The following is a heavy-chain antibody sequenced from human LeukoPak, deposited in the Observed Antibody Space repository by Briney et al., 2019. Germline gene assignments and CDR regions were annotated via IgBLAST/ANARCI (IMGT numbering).Heavy chain of an antibody. D-gene: IGHD3-10*01. CDR2: ISAYNGNT. CDR3: ARDGDYYGSGSPFDY. J-gene: IGHJ4*02. Sequence: GASVKVSCKASGYTFTSYGISWVRQAPGQGLEWMGWISAYNGNTNYAQKLQGRVTMTTDTSTSTAYMELRSLRSDDTAVYYCARDGDYYGSGSPFDYRGQGTLVTVSS. CDR1: GYTFTSYG. V-gene: IGHV1-18*01.